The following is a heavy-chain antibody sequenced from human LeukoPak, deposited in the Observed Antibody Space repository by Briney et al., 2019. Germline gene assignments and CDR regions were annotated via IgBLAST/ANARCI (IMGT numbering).Heavy chain of an antibody. V-gene: IGHV4-39*01. CDR3: ARLTPGSQQLFDY. D-gene: IGHD6-13*01. CDR1: GGSISSSSYY. CDR2: IYYSGST. Sequence: SETLSLTCTVSGGSISSSSYYWGWIRQPPGKGLEWIGSIYYSGSTYYSPSLKSRVTISVDTSKNQFSLKLSSVTAADTAVYYCARLTPGSQQLFDYWGQGTLVTVSS. J-gene: IGHJ4*02.